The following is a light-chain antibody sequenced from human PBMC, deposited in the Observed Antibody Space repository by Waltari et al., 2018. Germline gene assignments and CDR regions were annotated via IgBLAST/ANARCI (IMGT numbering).Light chain of an antibody. CDR3: QQYGSLPRT. Sequence: EIVLMQSPGTLSVSPGDRVTLSCRASQTVSHRWLAWYQQKPGQAPRLLIYSVTSRAPGTPSRFSGSGSGTDFTLTISRLEPGDFGVYYCQQYGSLPRTFGQGTKVEI. CDR2: SVT. J-gene: IGKJ1*01. CDR1: QTVSHRW. V-gene: IGKV3-20*01.